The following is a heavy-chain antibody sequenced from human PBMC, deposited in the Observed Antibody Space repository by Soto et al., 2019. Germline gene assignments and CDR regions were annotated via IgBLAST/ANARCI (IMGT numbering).Heavy chain of an antibody. J-gene: IGHJ6*02. CDR1: GVSFSSSSAV. CDR3: AGVVWFRGMDV. CDR2: TYYRSKWIH. D-gene: IGHD3-16*01. V-gene: IGHV6-1*01. Sequence: PSQALSLTCDISGVSFSSSSAVWNWIRQSPSRGLEWLGRTYYRSKWIHEYTVSMESRITINPDTSKNQFSLHIYSVTPEDTAVYYCAGVVWFRGMDVWGQGTPVTVSS.